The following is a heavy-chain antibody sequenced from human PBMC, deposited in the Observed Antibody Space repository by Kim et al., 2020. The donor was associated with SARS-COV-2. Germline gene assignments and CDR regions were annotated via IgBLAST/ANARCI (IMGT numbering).Heavy chain of an antibody. J-gene: IGHJ4*02. CDR2: P. D-gene: IGHD5-18*01. V-gene: IGHV7-4-1*02. Sequence: PPYAQGFTGRFVFSLDTSGSTAYLQISSLKAEDTAVYYCARYSGSSYGDYWGQGTLVTVSS. CDR3: ARYSGSSYGDY.